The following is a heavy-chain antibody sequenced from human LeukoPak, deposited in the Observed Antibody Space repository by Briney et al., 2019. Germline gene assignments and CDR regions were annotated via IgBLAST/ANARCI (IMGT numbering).Heavy chain of an antibody. V-gene: IGHV1-2*02. Sequence: ASVKVSCKASGYTFTRYYMHWVRQAPGQGLEWMGWINPNSGGTNYAQKFQGRVNMTRYTSISTAYMELSRLRSDDTAVYYCARWLGWDIVLMVYALDYWGQGTLVTVSS. CDR1: GYTFTRYY. CDR2: INPNSGGT. CDR3: ARWLGWDIVLMVYALDY. J-gene: IGHJ4*02. D-gene: IGHD2-8*01.